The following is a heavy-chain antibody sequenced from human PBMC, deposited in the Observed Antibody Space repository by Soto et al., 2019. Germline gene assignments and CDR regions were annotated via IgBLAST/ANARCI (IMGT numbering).Heavy chain of an antibody. D-gene: IGHD4-4*01. CDR1: GFTFSTYV. V-gene: IGHV3-30-3*01. J-gene: IGHJ4*02. CDR2: ISSDGSTK. Sequence: QVQLVESGGGVVQPGRSLRLSCAGSGFTFSTYVMHWVRQAPGKGLEWVAVISSDGSTKYYADSVKGRFTISRDNSNNTLYLQMSRLRPEDTAVYHCATINLAVTTIDHWGQGTLVTVSS. CDR3: ATINLAVTTIDH.